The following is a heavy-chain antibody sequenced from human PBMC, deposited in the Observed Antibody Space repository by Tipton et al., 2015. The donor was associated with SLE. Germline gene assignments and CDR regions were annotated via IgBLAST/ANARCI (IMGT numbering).Heavy chain of an antibody. CDR2: ISSSGSTI. Sequence: SLRLSCAASGSTFSGYEMNWVRQAPGKGLEWVSYISSSGSTIYYADSVKGRLTISRDNVKNSLYLQMNSLRAEDTAVYYCATERDYYFGYWGQGTLVTVSS. V-gene: IGHV3-48*03. CDR3: ATERDYYFGY. CDR1: GSTFSGYE. J-gene: IGHJ4*02. D-gene: IGHD2-21*02.